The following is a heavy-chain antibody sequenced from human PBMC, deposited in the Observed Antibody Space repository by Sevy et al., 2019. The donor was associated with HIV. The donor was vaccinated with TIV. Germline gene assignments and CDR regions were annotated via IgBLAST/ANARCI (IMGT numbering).Heavy chain of an antibody. D-gene: IGHD5-18*01. V-gene: IGHV3-64*01. Sequence: GGSLRLSCAASGFTFSSYAMHWVRQAPGKGLEYVSAISSNGGSTYYANSVKGRFTISRDNSKNTLYLQMGSLRAEDMAVYYCARARRSYGWPYYFDYWGQGTLVTVSS. CDR2: ISSNGGST. CDR3: ARARRSYGWPYYFDY. CDR1: GFTFSSYA. J-gene: IGHJ4*02.